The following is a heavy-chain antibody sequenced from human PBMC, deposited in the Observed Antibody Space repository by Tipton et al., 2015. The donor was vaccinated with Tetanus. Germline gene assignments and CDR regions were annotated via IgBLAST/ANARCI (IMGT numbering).Heavy chain of an antibody. CDR1: GYDFNNYW. V-gene: IGHV5-51*01. J-gene: IGHJ2*01. D-gene: IGHD2-15*01. CDR2: IYPGDSDV. CDR3: ARRRSAVLGGSYHWYFDL. Sequence: QLVQSGAEVKKPGQSLKISCQASGYDFNNYWIGWVRQTPRNGLEWMAIIYPGDSDVKYSPSFQGHVTISADTSIRTAYLQWSSLRASATAIYYCARRRSAVLGGSYHWYFDLWGRGTLVTVSS.